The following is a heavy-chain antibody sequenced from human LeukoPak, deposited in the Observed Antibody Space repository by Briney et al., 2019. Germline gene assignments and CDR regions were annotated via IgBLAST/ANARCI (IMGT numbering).Heavy chain of an antibody. CDR3: ARHLGGSSGRFTYFDY. V-gene: IGHV4-59*08. CDR2: IYYSGST. CDR1: GGSISSYY. Sequence: SETLSLTCTVSGGSISSYYWSWIRQPPGKGLEWIGYIYYSGSTNYNPSLKSRVTISVDTSKNQFSLKLSSATAADTAVYYCARHLGGSSGRFTYFDYWGQGTLVTVSS. J-gene: IGHJ4*02. D-gene: IGHD3-22*01.